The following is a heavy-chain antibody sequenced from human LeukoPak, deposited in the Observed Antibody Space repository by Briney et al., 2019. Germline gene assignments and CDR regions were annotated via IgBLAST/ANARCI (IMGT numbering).Heavy chain of an antibody. Sequence: QPGGSLRLSCAASGFTFRSYEMNWVRQAPGKGLEWVSYISSSGSTIYYADSVKGRFTISRDNAKNSLYLQMNSLRAEDTAVYYCARDDQLLYPYGMDVWGQGTTVTVSS. V-gene: IGHV3-48*03. CDR1: GFTFRSYE. D-gene: IGHD2-2*02. CDR3: ARDDQLLYPYGMDV. CDR2: ISSSGSTI. J-gene: IGHJ6*02.